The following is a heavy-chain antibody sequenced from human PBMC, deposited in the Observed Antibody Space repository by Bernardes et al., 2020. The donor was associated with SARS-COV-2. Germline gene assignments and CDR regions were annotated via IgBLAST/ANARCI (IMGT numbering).Heavy chain of an antibody. J-gene: IGHJ5*02. D-gene: IGHD3-9*01. CDR1: GGSFSGYY. CDR3: ARLRRYYDILTAPRGWFDP. CDR2: INHSGST. V-gene: IGHV4-34*01. Sequence: SETLSLTCAVYGGSFSGYYWSWIRQPPGQGLEWIGEINHSGSTNYNPSLKSRVTISVDTSKNQFSLKLSSVTAADTAVYYCARLRRYYDILTAPRGWFDPWGQGTLVTVSS.